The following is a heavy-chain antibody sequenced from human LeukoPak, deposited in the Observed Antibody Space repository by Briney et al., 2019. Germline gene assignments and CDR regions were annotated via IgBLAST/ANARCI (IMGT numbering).Heavy chain of an antibody. D-gene: IGHD6-13*01. CDR1: GFTVSSNY. Sequence: GGSLRLSCAASGFTVSSNYMSWVRQAPGKGLEWVSVIYSGGSTYYADSVKGRFTISRDNSKNTLYLQMNSLRAEDTAVYYCARDAAAAAPLDYWGRGTLVTVSS. V-gene: IGHV3-66*01. J-gene: IGHJ4*02. CDR2: IYSGGST. CDR3: ARDAAAAAPLDY.